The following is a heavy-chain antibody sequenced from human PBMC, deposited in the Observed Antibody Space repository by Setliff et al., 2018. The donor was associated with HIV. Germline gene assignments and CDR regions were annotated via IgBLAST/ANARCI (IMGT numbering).Heavy chain of an antibody. CDR1: VFTFNNYG. CDR2: IRYDGSQE. Sequence: GGSLRLSCAASVFTFNNYGMNWVRQAPGKGLEWVALIRYDGSQEYYVDSVKGRFTISRDNSKNTLYLQMNSLRAEDTAVYYCAKDHATSSWFTALLDYWGQGALVTVSS. V-gene: IGHV3-30*02. D-gene: IGHD6-13*01. CDR3: AKDHATSSWFTALLDY. J-gene: IGHJ4*02.